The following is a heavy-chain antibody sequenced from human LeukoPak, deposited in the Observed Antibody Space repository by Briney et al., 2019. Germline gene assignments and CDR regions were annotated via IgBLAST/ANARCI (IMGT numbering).Heavy chain of an antibody. V-gene: IGHV1-2*06. CDR2: INPNSGGT. D-gene: IGHD6-13*01. J-gene: IGHJ4*02. Sequence: ASVKVSCKASGYTFTGYHMHWVRQAPGQGLEWMGRINPNSGGTNYAQKFQGRVTMTRDTSISTAYMELSSLRSDDTAVFYCARRIAAAGHFDYWGQGTLVTVSS. CDR1: GYTFTGYH. CDR3: ARRIAAAGHFDY.